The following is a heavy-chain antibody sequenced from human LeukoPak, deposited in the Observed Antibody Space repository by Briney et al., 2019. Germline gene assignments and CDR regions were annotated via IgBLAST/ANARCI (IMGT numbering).Heavy chain of an antibody. Sequence: PSETLSLTCTVSGGSISSYYWSWIRQPAGKGLEWIGRIYTSGSTNYNPSLKSRVTMSVDTSKNQFSLKLSSVTAADTAVYYCARDHMTTVTIASYYYYYYYMDVWGKGTTVTVSS. CDR1: GGSISSYY. V-gene: IGHV4-4*07. J-gene: IGHJ6*03. CDR2: IYTSGST. CDR3: ARDHMTTVTIASYYYYYYYMDV. D-gene: IGHD4-17*01.